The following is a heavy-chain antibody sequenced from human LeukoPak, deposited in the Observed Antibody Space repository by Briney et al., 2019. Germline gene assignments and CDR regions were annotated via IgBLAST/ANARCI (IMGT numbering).Heavy chain of an antibody. CDR2: IYPGGSDT. Sequence: GEALKIPWKGSGYSFTSYWIGWVRQMPGKGLGWMGSIYPGGSDTRYSPSFQGQVTISADKSISTAYLQWSSLKASDTAMYYCARRSRNWNYFDYWGQGTLVTVSS. CDR3: ARRSRNWNYFDY. D-gene: IGHD1-20*01. J-gene: IGHJ4*02. V-gene: IGHV5-51*01. CDR1: GYSFTSYW.